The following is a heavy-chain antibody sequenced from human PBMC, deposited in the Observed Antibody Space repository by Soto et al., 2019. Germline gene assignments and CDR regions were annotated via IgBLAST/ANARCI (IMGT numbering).Heavy chain of an antibody. CDR1: GFTFSSYG. Sequence: QVQLVESVGGVVPPGRSLRLSCAASGFTFSSYGMHWVRQAPGKGLEWVAIIWYDGDDKYYADSVKGRFTISRDNSKNTLYLQTNSLTAEDTAVYYCARETSDSSGYYLCDYWGQGTLVTVSS. CDR2: IWYDGDDK. CDR3: ARETSDSSGYYLCDY. J-gene: IGHJ4*02. D-gene: IGHD3-22*01. V-gene: IGHV3-33*01.